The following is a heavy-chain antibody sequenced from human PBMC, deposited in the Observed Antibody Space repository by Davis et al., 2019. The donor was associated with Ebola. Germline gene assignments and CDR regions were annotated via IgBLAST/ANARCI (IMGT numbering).Heavy chain of an antibody. CDR3: ARYPGMAAAGTGYYYGMDV. V-gene: IGHV4-61*01. Sequence: MPSETLSLTCTVSGYSISSGYYWSWIRQPPGKGLEWIGYIYYSGSTNYNPSLKSRVTISVDTSKNQFSLKLSSVTAADTAVYYCARYPGMAAAGTGYYYGMDVWGQGTTVTVSS. D-gene: IGHD6-13*01. CDR1: GYSISSGYY. CDR2: IYYSGST. J-gene: IGHJ6*02.